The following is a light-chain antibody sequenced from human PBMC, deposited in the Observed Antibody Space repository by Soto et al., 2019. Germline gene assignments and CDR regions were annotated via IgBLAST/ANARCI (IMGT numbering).Light chain of an antibody. V-gene: IGKV1-39*01. Sequence: GARVTITCRASQSITTYLNWYRQKPGKAPKLLIYAASSLQSGVPSRFSGSGSETEFTLSISSLQPEDFATYFCQQIYSAPLTFGGGTKVDIK. CDR2: AAS. J-gene: IGKJ4*01. CDR1: QSITTY. CDR3: QQIYSAPLT.